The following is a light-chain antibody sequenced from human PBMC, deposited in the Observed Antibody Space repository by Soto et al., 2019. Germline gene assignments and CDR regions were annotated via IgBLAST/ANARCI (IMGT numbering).Light chain of an antibody. CDR1: QSVSSN. V-gene: IGKV3-11*01. Sequence: EIVMTQSPATLSVSPWERATLSCRASQSVSSNLAWYQQKPGQAPRLLIYDVSNRASGIPARFSGSGSETDFTLTISSLEPEDFAVYYCQQRSDWPLTFGQGTRLEIK. J-gene: IGKJ5*01. CDR3: QQRSDWPLT. CDR2: DVS.